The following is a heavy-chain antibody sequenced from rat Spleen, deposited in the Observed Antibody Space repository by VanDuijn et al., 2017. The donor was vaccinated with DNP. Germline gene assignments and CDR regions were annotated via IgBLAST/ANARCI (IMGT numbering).Heavy chain of an antibody. Sequence: QVQLKESGPGLVQPSQTLSLTCTVSGFSLTSYHVHWVRQPPGKGLEWMGVMWSDGDTSYNSPVKSRLSISRDTSKSQVFLKMNSLQTEATAMYFCACHYGGYAMDAWGQGTSVTVSS. D-gene: IGHD1-11*01. CDR1: GFSLTSYH. CDR3: ACHYGGYAMDA. V-gene: IGHV2-32*01. CDR2: MWSDGDT. J-gene: IGHJ4*01.